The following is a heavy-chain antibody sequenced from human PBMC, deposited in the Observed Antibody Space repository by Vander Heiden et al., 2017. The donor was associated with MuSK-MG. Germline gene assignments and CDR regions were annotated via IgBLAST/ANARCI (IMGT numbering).Heavy chain of an antibody. CDR3: AREEGVDYDSSGYYYDAFDI. V-gene: IGHV1-8*01. J-gene: IGHJ3*02. CDR1: GYTFTSND. Sequence: QVQLVQSGAEVQKPGASVKVSCKASGYTFTSNDINWVRQATGQGLEWMGWMNPNSGNTGYAQKLQGRVTMTRNTSISTAYMELSSLGSEETAVYYCAREEGVDYDSSGYYYDAFDIWGQGTMVTVYS. CDR2: MNPNSGNT. D-gene: IGHD3-22*01.